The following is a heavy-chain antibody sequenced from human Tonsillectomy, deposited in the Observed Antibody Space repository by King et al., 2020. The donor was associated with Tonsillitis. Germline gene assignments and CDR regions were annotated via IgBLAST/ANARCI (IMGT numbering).Heavy chain of an antibody. CDR3: ARIIFSDYGDYWYFDL. Sequence: VTLQESGPVLVKPTENLTLTCTVSGFSLSNARMGVSWIRQPPGKALEWLAHIFSNDVKSYSTSLKSRLTISKDTSKSQVVLTMTNMDPVDTATYYCARIIFSDYGDYWYFDLWGRGTLVTVSS. J-gene: IGHJ2*01. CDR1: GFSLSNARMG. D-gene: IGHD4-17*01. V-gene: IGHV2-26*01. CDR2: IFSNDVK.